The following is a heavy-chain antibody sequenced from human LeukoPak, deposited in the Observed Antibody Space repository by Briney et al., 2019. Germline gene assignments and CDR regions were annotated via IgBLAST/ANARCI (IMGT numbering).Heavy chain of an antibody. CDR2: IHHSGGT. CDR1: GGSLSRDRSY. CDR3: EKEVYDISGYSSFDY. D-gene: IGHD3-22*01. J-gene: IGHJ4*02. Sequence: SETLSLTCTVSGGSLSRDRSYWSWIRQPPGKGLEWIGYIHHSGGTNYNPSLKSRVTISVDTSKNQFSLKLNSVTAADTPVYYCEKEVYDISGYSSFDYCGQGTLVTVSS. V-gene: IGHV4-61*01.